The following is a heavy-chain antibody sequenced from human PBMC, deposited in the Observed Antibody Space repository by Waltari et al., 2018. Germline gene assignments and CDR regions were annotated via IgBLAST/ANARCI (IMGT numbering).Heavy chain of an antibody. Sequence: QVQLQESGQGLVKPSGTLSLTCAVSGDSVSGNYWWSWVRQSPEKGLEWIEQVHHSGKTPYNPSIQSRVTISVDSPKNHFSLTLKSVTAADTAVYYCAGDRAIGLFFDYWGRGTLVTVSS. D-gene: IGHD2-2*01. J-gene: IGHJ4*02. CDR3: AGDRAIGLFFDY. CDR1: GDSVSGNYW. CDR2: VHHSGKT. V-gene: IGHV4-4*02.